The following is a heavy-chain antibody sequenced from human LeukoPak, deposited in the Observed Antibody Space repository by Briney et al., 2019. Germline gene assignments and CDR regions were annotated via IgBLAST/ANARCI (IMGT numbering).Heavy chain of an antibody. CDR1: GFPFSSYG. CDR3: AKVKRDGTET. J-gene: IGHJ5*02. D-gene: IGHD1-7*01. CDR2: IRYDGSNK. V-gene: IGHV3-30*02. Sequence: GGSLRLSCAASGFPFSSYGMHWVRQAPGKGLEWVAFIRYDGSNKYYADSVKGRFTISRDNSKNTLYLQVNSLRAEDTAVYYCAKVKRDGTETWGQGTLVTVSS.